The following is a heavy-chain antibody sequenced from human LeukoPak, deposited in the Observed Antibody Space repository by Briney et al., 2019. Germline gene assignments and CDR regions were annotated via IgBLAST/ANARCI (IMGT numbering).Heavy chain of an antibody. Sequence: GGSRRLSCAASGFTFSSYGMHWVRQAPGKGLEWVAFIRYDGSNKYYADSVKGRFTISRDNSKNTLYLQMNSLRAEDTAVYYCAYYSGAFNWFDPWGQGTLVTVSS. CDR2: IRYDGSNK. J-gene: IGHJ5*02. D-gene: IGHD3-22*01. V-gene: IGHV3-30*02. CDR3: AYYSGAFNWFDP. CDR1: GFTFSSYG.